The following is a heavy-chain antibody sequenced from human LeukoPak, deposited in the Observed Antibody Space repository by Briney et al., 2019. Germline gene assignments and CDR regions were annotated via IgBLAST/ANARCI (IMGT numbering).Heavy chain of an antibody. D-gene: IGHD3/OR15-3a*01. J-gene: IGHJ6*03. CDR3: ARGAADDLYYMDV. CDR2: ISWNSGSI. V-gene: IGHV3-9*01. CDR1: GFTFDDYA. Sequence: GRSLRLSCAASGFTFDDYAMHWVRQSPGKGLEWVSGISWNSGSIGYADSVKGRFTISRDNAKNSLYLQVNSLRAEDTALYYCARGAADDLYYMDVWGKGTTVTVSS.